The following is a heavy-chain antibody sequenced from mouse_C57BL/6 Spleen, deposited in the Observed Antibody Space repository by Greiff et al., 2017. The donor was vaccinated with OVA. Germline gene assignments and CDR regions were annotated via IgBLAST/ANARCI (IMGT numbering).Heavy chain of an antibody. CDR2: ISYDGSN. V-gene: IGHV3-6*01. Sequence: EVKLVESGPGLVKPSQSLSLTCSVTGYSITSGYYWNWIRQFPGNKLEWMGYISYDGSNNYNPSLKNRISITRDTSKNQFFLKLNSVTTEDTATYYCARDKRYWYFDVWGTGTTVTVSS. CDR3: ARDKRYWYFDV. CDR1: GYSITSGYY. J-gene: IGHJ1*03.